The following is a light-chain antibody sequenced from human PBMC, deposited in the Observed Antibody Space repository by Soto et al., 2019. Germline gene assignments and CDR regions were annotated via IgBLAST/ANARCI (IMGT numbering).Light chain of an antibody. V-gene: IGKV3-20*01. J-gene: IGKJ1*01. CDR1: QSVSSSY. CDR2: GAS. Sequence: EIVLTPSPGTLSLSPGERATLSCRASQSVSSSYLAWYQQKPGQPPRLLIYGASSRATGIPDRFSGSGSGTDFTLTISRLEPEDFAVYYCQQYGSSPWTVGQGTKVDIK. CDR3: QQYGSSPWT.